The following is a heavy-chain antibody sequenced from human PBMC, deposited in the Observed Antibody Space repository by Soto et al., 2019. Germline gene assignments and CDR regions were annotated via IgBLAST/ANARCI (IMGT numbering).Heavy chain of an antibody. CDR1: GFTFSSYA. CDR3: AKIGSGSSSWRAPLGG. V-gene: IGHV3-23*01. Sequence: PGGSLRLSCAASGFTFSSYAMSWVRQAPGKGLEWVSAISGSGGSTYYADSVKGRFTISRDNSKNTLYLQMNSPRAEDTAVYYCAKIGSGSSSWRAPLGGWGQGTLVTVSS. D-gene: IGHD6-13*01. J-gene: IGHJ4*02. CDR2: ISGSGGST.